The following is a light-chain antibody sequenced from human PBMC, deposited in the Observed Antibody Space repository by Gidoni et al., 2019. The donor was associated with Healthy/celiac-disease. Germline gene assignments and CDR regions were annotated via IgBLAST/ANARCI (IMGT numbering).Light chain of an antibody. CDR2: KVS. J-gene: IGKJ1*01. CDR3: MQGTHWPRT. V-gene: IGKV2-30*02. CDR1: QSLVHSDGNTY. Sequence: AVMTQSPLSLPVTLGQPASRSCRSSQSLVHSDGNTYLNWFQQRPGQSPRRLIYKVSNRDSGVPDRFSGSGSGTDFTLKISRVEAEDVGVYYCMQGTHWPRTFGQGTKVEIK.